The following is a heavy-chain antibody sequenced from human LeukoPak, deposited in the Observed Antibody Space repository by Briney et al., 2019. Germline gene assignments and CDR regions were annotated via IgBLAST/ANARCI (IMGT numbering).Heavy chain of an antibody. D-gene: IGHD1-26*01. J-gene: IGHJ4*02. CDR1: GFTFSGIA. CDR3: AKDLGRYRNNFFDY. V-gene: IGHV3-23*01. CDR2: ISGSGGGT. Sequence: TGGSLRPSCAASGFTFSGIAMSWVPQAPDKGLEWVSTISGSGGGTYYADSVKGRFTISRDDSKNTLYLQMNSLRADDTAVYYCAKDLGRYRNNFFDYWGQGNLVTVSS.